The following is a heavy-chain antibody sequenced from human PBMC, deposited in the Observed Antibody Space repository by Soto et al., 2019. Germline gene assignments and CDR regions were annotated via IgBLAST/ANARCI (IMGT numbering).Heavy chain of an antibody. Sequence: QVQLQESGPGLVKPSQTLSLTCTVSGGSISSGGYYWSWIRQHPGKGLEWIGYIYYSGSTYYNPSLKSRVTISVDTSKNQFSLKMSYVTAADTAVYYCARDYYYDSSGIQRQVERVAFDIWGQGTMVTVSS. CDR2: IYYSGST. CDR1: GGSISSGGYY. J-gene: IGHJ3*02. CDR3: ARDYYYDSSGIQRQVERVAFDI. D-gene: IGHD3-22*01. V-gene: IGHV4-31*03.